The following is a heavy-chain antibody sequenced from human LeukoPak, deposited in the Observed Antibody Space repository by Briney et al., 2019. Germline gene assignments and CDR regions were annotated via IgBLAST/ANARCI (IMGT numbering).Heavy chain of an antibody. J-gene: IGHJ4*02. CDR2: IRYDGSDK. CDR3: ARDEEYYDYVWGSYRYGNFDY. Sequence: GGSLRLSCAASGFTFSSYGMHWVRQAPGKGLEWVSFIRYDGSDKYYADSVRGRFTISRDNSKNTLYLQMNSLRAEDTAVYYCARDEEYYDYVWGSYRYGNFDYWGQGTLVTVSS. CDR1: GFTFSSYG. V-gene: IGHV3-30*02. D-gene: IGHD3-16*02.